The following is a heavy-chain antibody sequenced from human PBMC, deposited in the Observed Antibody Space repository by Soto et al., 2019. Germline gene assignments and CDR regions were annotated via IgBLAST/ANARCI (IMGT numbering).Heavy chain of an antibody. D-gene: IGHD2-15*01. J-gene: IGHJ4*02. V-gene: IGHV1-69*06. Sequence: QVQLVQSGAEVKKPGSSLKVSCKASGDTFSNYSVSWVRQVPGQGLERLGGIIPLFGTTHYAQRFQDRVTTTADTSTTTAYMEMEILGPEDTAMYYCVRDSSLYCNGDRCFRDFVTWGQGTLVPVSS. CDR3: VRDSSLYCNGDRCFRDFVT. CDR2: IIPLFGTT. CDR1: GDTFSNYS.